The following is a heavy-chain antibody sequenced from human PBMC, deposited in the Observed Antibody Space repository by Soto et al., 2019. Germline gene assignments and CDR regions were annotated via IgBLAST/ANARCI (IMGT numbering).Heavy chain of an antibody. V-gene: IGHV5-51*01. CDR1: KYSFTWYW. CDR3: ARGTAYNILTGSRSYGMDV. J-gene: IGHJ6*02. D-gene: IGHD3-9*01. CDR2: IHPGDSDT. Sequence: GESLKISCKASKYSFTWYWIGWVRQMPGKGLEWMGIIHPGDSDTRYSPSFQGQVTISADKSISTAYLQWSSLKASDTAMYYCARGTAYNILTGSRSYGMDVWGQGTTVTVSS.